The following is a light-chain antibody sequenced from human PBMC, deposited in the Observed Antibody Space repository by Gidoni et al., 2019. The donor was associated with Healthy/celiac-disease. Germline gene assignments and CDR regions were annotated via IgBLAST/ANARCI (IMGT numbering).Light chain of an antibody. J-gene: IGKJ2*01. CDR1: RSVSSY. CDR2: DAS. V-gene: IGKV3-11*01. Sequence: EIVLTQPPATLPLSPGERATLSCRASRSVSSYLAWYQQKPGQAPRLLIYDASNRATGIPARFSGSGSGTDFTLTISSLEPEDFAVYYCQQRSNWPYTFGQGTKLEIK. CDR3: QQRSNWPYT.